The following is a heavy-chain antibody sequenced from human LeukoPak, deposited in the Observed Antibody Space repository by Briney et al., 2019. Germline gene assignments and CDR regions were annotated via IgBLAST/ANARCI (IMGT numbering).Heavy chain of an antibody. CDR2: IKSKTDGGTT. CDR3: TTLSYGGTFDY. V-gene: IGHV3-15*01. Sequence: GGSLRLSCAASGFTFTNAWMSWVRQAPGKGLEWVGRIKSKTDGGTTDYAAPVKGRFTISRDDSKNTLYLQMNSLKTEDTAVYYCTTLSYGGTFDYWGQGTLVTVSS. J-gene: IGHJ4*02. CDR1: GFTFTNAW. D-gene: IGHD4-23*01.